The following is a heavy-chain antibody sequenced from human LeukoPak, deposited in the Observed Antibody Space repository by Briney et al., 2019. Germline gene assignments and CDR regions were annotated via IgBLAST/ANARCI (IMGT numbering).Heavy chain of an antibody. J-gene: IGHJ4*02. Sequence: PGRSLRLSCAASGFTFSSYAMHWVRQAPGKGLEWVAVISYDGSNKYYADPVKGRFTISKDNSKNTLYLQMNSLRAEDTAVYYCAREGSIAVAGTFDYWGQGTLVTVSS. CDR3: AREGSIAVAGTFDY. CDR2: ISYDGSNK. V-gene: IGHV3-30*04. D-gene: IGHD6-19*01. CDR1: GFTFSSYA.